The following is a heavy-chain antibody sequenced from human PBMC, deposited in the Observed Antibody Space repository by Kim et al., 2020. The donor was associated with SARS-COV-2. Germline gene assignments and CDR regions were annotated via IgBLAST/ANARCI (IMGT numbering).Heavy chain of an antibody. V-gene: IGHV3-7*01. CDR3: ARVSGYYYGMDV. Sequence: YYVDSVKGRLNISGDNAKNALYLQMNSLRAEDTAVYYCARVSGYYYGMDVWGQGTTVTVSS. J-gene: IGHJ6*02. D-gene: IGHD6-19*01.